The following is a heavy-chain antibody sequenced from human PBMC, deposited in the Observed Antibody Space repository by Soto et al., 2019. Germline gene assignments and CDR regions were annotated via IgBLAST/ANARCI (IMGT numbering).Heavy chain of an antibody. Sequence: QVQLQQWGAGLLKPSETLSLTCAVYGGSFSGYYWSWIRQPPGKGLEWSGEINHSGSTNYNPSLKSRVPISIDTSKDQFPLEVSSVNAADQAVYYCARGRCSSTSCYAGIRGSWFDPWGQGTLVTVSS. V-gene: IGHV4-34*01. CDR2: INHSGST. CDR1: GGSFSGYY. CDR3: ARGRCSSTSCYAGIRGSWFDP. D-gene: IGHD2-2*01. J-gene: IGHJ5*02.